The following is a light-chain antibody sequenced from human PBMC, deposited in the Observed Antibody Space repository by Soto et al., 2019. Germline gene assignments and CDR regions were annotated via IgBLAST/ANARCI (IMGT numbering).Light chain of an antibody. CDR1: YSDVGSYNY. V-gene: IGLV2-14*01. CDR3: GSDTDSDSPWV. CDR2: EVS. Sequence: QSALTQPAFVSGSPGQSITISCTGTYSDVGSYNYVSWFQQHPGKAPQLIIYEVSNRPLGISNRLSASKSGNTASLTISGLEAEDEADYYCGSDTDSDSPWVFGGGTKLTVL. J-gene: IGLJ3*02.